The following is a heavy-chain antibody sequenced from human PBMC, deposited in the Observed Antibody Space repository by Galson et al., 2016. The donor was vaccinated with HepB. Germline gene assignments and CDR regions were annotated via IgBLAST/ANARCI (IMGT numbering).Heavy chain of an antibody. Sequence: QSGAEVKKPGESLKISCKGSGYTFTSYWIGWVRQMPGKGLEWMGIIYPGDSETKYSPSFQGQVTISADKSISTAYLQWSSLKASDTAIYYCARVLLAYGFYFKTAMDVWGQGTTVTVSS. CDR1: GYTFTSYW. D-gene: IGHD2-15*01. V-gene: IGHV5-51*01. CDR2: IYPGDSET. J-gene: IGHJ6*02. CDR3: ARVLLAYGFYFKTAMDV.